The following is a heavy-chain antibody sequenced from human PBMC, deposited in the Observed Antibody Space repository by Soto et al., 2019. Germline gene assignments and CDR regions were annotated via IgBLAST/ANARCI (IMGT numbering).Heavy chain of an antibody. CDR3: ARQFDSDTTGYYYAY. Sequence: ASVNVSCKASGGTFSRDTISWVRQAPGQGLEWMGGIMPIFGSANYAQKFQGRVTITADENTRTVYMELSRLRSEDTAVYYCARQFDSDTTGYYYAYWGQGTLVTVSS. J-gene: IGHJ4*02. V-gene: IGHV1-69*13. CDR1: GGTFSRDT. CDR2: IMPIFGSA. D-gene: IGHD3-22*01.